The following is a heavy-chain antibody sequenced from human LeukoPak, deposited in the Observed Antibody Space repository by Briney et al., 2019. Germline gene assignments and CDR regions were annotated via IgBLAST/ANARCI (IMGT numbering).Heavy chain of an antibody. CDR3: ANGRVSGYDSALDY. D-gene: IGHD5-12*01. CDR1: GFTFSSYA. Sequence: GGSLRLSCAASGFTFSSYAMSWVRQAPGKGLEWVSAFSGSGGRTYYADSVKGRFTISRDSSKNTLYLQMNRLRAEDTAVYYCANGRVSGYDSALDYWGQGTLVTVSS. CDR2: FSGSGGRT. J-gene: IGHJ4*02. V-gene: IGHV3-23*01.